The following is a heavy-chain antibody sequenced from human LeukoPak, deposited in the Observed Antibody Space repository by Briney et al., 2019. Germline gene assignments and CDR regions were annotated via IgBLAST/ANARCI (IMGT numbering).Heavy chain of an antibody. V-gene: IGHV3-74*01. J-gene: IGHJ4*02. D-gene: IGHD4-17*01. CDR2: ITPDGSST. Sequence: GGSLRLSCAASGFTFSTYSMHWIRQAPGKGLVWASRITPDGSSTSSADSVKGRFTISRDNARNTLYLQMNSLRAEDTAVYYCTRDTYGEQDYWGQGALVTVSS. CDR1: GFTFSTYS. CDR3: TRDTYGEQDY.